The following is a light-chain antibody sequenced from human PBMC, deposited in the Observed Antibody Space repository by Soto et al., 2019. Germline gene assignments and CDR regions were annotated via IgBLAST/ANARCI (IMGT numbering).Light chain of an antibody. Sequence: QSALTQPASVSGSPGQSLTISCTGTSSDVGGYNYVSWYQQHPGKAPKIMIFDVSNRPSGVSNRFSGSKSGNTASLTISGLQVEDEADYYCSSYTSISTRVVFGGGTQLTVL. CDR2: DVS. J-gene: IGLJ2*01. CDR3: SSYTSISTRVV. CDR1: SSDVGGYNY. V-gene: IGLV2-14*03.